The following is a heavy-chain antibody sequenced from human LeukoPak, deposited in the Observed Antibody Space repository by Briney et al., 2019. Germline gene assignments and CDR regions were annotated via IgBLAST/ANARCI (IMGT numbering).Heavy chain of an antibody. CDR2: IYNSGST. CDR3: ARRCISPSCYLY. D-gene: IGHD2-2*01. CDR1: GGSISGGGYS. V-gene: IGHV4-30-4*07. J-gene: IGHJ4*02. Sequence: SETLSLTCAVSGGSISGGGYSYNWIRQPPGKGLEWIGYIYNSGSTSYNPSLKSRVTMSVDTSKNQFSLKLSSVTAADTAVYYCARRCISPSCYLYWGQGILVTVSS.